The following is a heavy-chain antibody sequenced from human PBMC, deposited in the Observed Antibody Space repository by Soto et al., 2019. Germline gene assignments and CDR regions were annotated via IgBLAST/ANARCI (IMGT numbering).Heavy chain of an antibody. CDR2: INPNSGDT. Sequence: QVQLVQSGAEVKKPGASVKVSCKASGYTFTDYSMHWVRQAPGQGLEWMGWINPNSGDTDYAQKFQGRVTMSRDTSISTAYMELSRLRSDDTAVYFCARDLSGTPFDPWGQGTLVTVSS. CDR1: GYTFTDYS. V-gene: IGHV1-2*02. CDR3: ARDLSGTPFDP. D-gene: IGHD1-1*01. J-gene: IGHJ5*02.